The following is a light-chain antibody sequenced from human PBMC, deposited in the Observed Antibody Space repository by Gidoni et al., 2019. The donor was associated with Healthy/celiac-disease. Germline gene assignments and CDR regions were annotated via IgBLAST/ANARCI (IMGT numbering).Light chain of an antibody. CDR1: QSISSY. CDR3: QQSYITPT. Sequence: DIQMTQSPSSLSASVGDRVTITCRASQSISSYLHWYQQKPGNAPKLLIYAASSLHSGVPSRFRCSGSGTDFTLSISSLLPGDFATYYCQQSYITPTFGQGTKLEIK. J-gene: IGKJ2*01. CDR2: AAS. V-gene: IGKV1-39*01.